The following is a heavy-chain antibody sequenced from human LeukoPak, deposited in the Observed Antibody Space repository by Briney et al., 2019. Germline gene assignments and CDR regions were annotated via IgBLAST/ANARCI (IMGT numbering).Heavy chain of an antibody. CDR3: ASSHRRTFDY. J-gene: IGHJ4*02. CDR2: IYYSGST. Sequence: SETLSLTCTVSGGAISSYYWSWIRQPPGKGLEWIGYIYYSGSTNYNPSLKSRVTMSVDTSKKQLSLKLSSVTAADTAVYYCASSHRRTFDYWGQGTLVTVSS. V-gene: IGHV4-59*01. CDR1: GGAISSYY.